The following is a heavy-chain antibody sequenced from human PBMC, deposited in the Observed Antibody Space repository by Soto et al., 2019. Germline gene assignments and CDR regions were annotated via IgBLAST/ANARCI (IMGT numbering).Heavy chain of an antibody. CDR3: AKDRRRVTANWFDP. D-gene: IGHD2-21*02. V-gene: IGHV3-30*18. J-gene: IGHJ5*02. CDR2: ISYDGSNK. Sequence: GGSLRLSCAASGFTFSSYGMHWVRQAPGKGLEWVAIISYDGSNKYYVDSVKGRFTVSRDNSKNTLYLQMNSLRAEDTAVYYCAKDRRRVTANWFDPWGQGTLVTVSS. CDR1: GFTFSSYG.